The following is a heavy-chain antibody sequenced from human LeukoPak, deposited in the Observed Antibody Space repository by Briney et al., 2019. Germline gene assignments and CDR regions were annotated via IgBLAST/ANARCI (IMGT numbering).Heavy chain of an antibody. CDR2: IYYSGST. J-gene: IGHJ5*02. CDR3: AIITMVRGENWFDP. V-gene: IGHV4-31*03. D-gene: IGHD3-10*01. CDR1: GGSISSGGYY. Sequence: SETRSLTCTVSGGSISSGGYYWSWIRQHPGKGLEWIGYIYYSGSTYYNPSLKSRVTISVDTSKNQFSLKLSSVTAADTAVYYCAIITMVRGENWFDPWGQGTLVTVSS.